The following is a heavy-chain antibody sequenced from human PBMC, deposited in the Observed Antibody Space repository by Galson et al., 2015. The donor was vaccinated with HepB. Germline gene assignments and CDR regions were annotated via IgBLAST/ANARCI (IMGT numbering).Heavy chain of an antibody. V-gene: IGHV3-23*01. D-gene: IGHD5-12*01. J-gene: IGHJ4*02. CDR1: GFDFSSYD. CDR2: ITDSGGNT. CDR3: TRRGNGNYDYF. Sequence: SLRLSCAASGFDFSSYDMNWVRQTPGKGLEWVSRITDSGGNTYYADSVRGRFTISRDNSKNTLYMDMNNLRGDDTAIYYCTRRGNGNYDYFWGQRMPVT.